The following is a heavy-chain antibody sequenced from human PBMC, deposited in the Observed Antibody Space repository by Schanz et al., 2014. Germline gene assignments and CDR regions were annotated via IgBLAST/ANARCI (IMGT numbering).Heavy chain of an antibody. J-gene: IGHJ4*02. CDR3: AKQIHYDILTVTRN. CDR2: ISSSGSYI. D-gene: IGHD3-9*01. CDR1: GFTISSYS. Sequence: EVHLVESGGGLVKRGGSLRLSCAASGFTISSYSMNWVRQAPGKGLEWVSSISSSGSYIYYADSVKGRFTISRDNSKNTLYLQMNSLRAEDTAVYYCAKQIHYDILTVTRNWGQGTLVTASS. V-gene: IGHV3-21*04.